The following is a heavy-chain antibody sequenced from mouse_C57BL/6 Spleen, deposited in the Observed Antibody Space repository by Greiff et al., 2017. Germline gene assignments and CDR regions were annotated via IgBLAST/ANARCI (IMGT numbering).Heavy chain of an antibody. J-gene: IGHJ2*01. V-gene: IGHV1-42*01. CDR2: INPSTGGT. D-gene: IGHD1-1*01. CDR1: GYSFTGYY. CDR3: ARGNLYGSSYGY. Sequence: VQLKQSGPELVKPGASVKISCKASGYSFTGYYMNWVKQSPEKSLEWIGEINPSTGGTTYNQKFKAKATLTVDKSSSTAYMQLKSLTSEDSAVYYCARGNLYGSSYGYWGQGTTLTVSS.